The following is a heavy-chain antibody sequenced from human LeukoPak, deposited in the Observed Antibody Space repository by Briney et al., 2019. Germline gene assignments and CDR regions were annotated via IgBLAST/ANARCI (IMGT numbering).Heavy chain of an antibody. CDR2: MNPNSGNT. J-gene: IGHJ4*02. D-gene: IGHD3-3*01. V-gene: IGHV1-8*01. CDR3: AIEGAYYDFWSGYSPSHGIFDY. Sequence: ASVKVSCKASGYSFTSSDINWVRQAAGQGLEWVGWMNPNSGNTGYAQKYQGRVTMTRNTSINTAYMELSSLRSEDTAVYYCAIEGAYYDFWSGYSPSHGIFDYWGQGTLVAVSS. CDR1: GYSFTSSD.